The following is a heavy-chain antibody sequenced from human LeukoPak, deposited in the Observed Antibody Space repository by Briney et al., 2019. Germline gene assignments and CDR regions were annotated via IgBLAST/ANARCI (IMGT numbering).Heavy chain of an antibody. D-gene: IGHD6-19*01. CDR1: GGSFSGYY. CDR3: ARVRSSGWYGLRY. J-gene: IGHJ4*02. CDR2: INHSGST. Sequence: SETLSLTCAVYGGSFSGYYWSWIRQPPEKGLEWIGEINHSGSTNYNPSLKSRVTISVDTSKNQFSLKLSSVTAADTAVYYCARVRSSGWYGLRYWGQGTLVTVSS. V-gene: IGHV4-34*01.